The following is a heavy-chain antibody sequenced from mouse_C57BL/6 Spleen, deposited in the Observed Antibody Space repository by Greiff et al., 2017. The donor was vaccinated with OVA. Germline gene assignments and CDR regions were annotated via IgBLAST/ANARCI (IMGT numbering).Heavy chain of an antibody. CDR3: ARHEGGYYGYDWVAY. CDR1: GYTFTEYT. Sequence: QVHVKQSGAELVKPGASVKLSCKASGYTFTEYTIHWVKQRSGQGLEWIGWFYPGSGSIKYNEKFKDKATLTADNSSSTVYMELSRLTAEDSAVYVCARHEGGYYGYDWVAYWGQGTLVTVSA. J-gene: IGHJ3*01. CDR2: FYPGSGSI. D-gene: IGHD2-2*01. V-gene: IGHV1-62-2*01.